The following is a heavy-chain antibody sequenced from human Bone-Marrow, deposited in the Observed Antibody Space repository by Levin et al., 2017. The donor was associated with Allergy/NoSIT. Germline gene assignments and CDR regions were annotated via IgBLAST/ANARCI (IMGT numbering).Heavy chain of an antibody. CDR1: GFTFSSYW. Sequence: SCAASGFTFSSYWMSWVRQAPGKGLEWVATIKQDGTEKYYVDSVKGRFTISKDNAKNSVSLQLSSLRVEDTAVYYCARNWRSAFDIWGQGTMVTVSS. J-gene: IGHJ3*02. CDR2: IKQDGTEK. V-gene: IGHV3-7*04. CDR3: ARNWRSAFDI. D-gene: IGHD2-8*02.